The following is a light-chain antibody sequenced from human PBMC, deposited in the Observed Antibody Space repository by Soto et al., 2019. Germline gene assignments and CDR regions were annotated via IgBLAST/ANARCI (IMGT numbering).Light chain of an antibody. CDR2: WAS. V-gene: IGKV4-1*01. J-gene: IGKJ4*01. Sequence: DIVMTQSPDSLAVSLGERATINCKSSQSVLYSSNHQNYLAWYQQKPGQPPQLLIYWASTRESGVPDRFSGSGSGTDFTLTISSLQAEDVAVYYCQQYYTPPLTFGGGTKVDIK. CDR3: QQYYTPPLT. CDR1: QSVLYSSNHQNY.